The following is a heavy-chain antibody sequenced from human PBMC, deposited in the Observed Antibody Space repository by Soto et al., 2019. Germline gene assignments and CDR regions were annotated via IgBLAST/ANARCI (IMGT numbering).Heavy chain of an antibody. J-gene: IGHJ6*02. CDR2: IYYSGST. CDR1: GGSISSGDYY. D-gene: IGHD2-15*01. V-gene: IGHV4-30-4*01. Sequence: PSETLSLTCTVSGGSISSGDYYWSWIRQPPGKGLEWIGYIYYSGSTYYNPSLKSRVTISVDTSKNQFSLKLSSVTAADTAVYYCARGKCSGGSCYSEIYYYYGMDVWGQGTTVTVSS. CDR3: ARGKCSGGSCYSEIYYYYGMDV.